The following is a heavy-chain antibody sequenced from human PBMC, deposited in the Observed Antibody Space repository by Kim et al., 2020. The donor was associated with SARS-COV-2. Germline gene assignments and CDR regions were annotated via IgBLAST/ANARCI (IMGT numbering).Heavy chain of an antibody. J-gene: IGHJ3*02. D-gene: IGHD3-10*01. V-gene: IGHV1-2*04. CDR2: INPNSGGT. Sequence: ASVKVSCKASGYTFTGYYMHWVRQAPGQGLEWMGWINPNSGGTNYAQKFQGWVTMTRDTSISTAYMELSRLRSDDTAVYYCASTGIREGYNDAFDIWGQGTMVTVSS. CDR3: ASTGIREGYNDAFDI. CDR1: GYTFTGYY.